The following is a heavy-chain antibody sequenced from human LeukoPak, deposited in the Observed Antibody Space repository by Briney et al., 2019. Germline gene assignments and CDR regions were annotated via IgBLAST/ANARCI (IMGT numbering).Heavy chain of an antibody. V-gene: IGHV3-23*01. CDR1: GFTFSNYG. CDR3: AKKSPDSSGNPAYD. CDR2: ISRSCTET. Sequence: GGSLRLSCAGAGFTFSNYGMSWVRQAPGKGLEWVSVISRSCTETYHADSVRGRFTISRDNAKNTLYLQMNSLRAEDTAVYYCAKKSPDSSGNPAYDWGQGTLVTVSS. D-gene: IGHD4-23*01. J-gene: IGHJ4*02.